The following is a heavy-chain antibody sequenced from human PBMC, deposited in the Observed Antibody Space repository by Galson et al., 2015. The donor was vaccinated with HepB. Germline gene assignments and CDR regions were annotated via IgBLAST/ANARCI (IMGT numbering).Heavy chain of an antibody. CDR3: ARGVMTPVVNAFDI. D-gene: IGHD2-21*02. Sequence: SVKVSCKASGGTFSSYTISWVRQAPGQGLEWMGRIIPILGIANYPQKFRGTVTITADESTSTAYMELSSLRSEDTAVYYCARGVMTPVVNAFDIWGQGTMVTVSS. CDR2: IIPILGIA. V-gene: IGHV1-69*02. CDR1: GGTFSSYT. J-gene: IGHJ3*02.